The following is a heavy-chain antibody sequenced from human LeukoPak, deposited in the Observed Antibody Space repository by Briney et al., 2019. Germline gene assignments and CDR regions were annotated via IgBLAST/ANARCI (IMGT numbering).Heavy chain of an antibody. CDR2: IKSNVDGGTT. Sequence: PGGSRRLSCTVSGGIFRNFWMTWVRQAPGKGPEWLGRIKSNVDGGTTDYAAAVKGRFTISRDDSRNTLFLQMNSLKVEGTAVYYCVTDPPMTGGRWFDPWGQGTLVTVSS. D-gene: IGHD3-9*01. J-gene: IGHJ5*02. CDR3: VTDPPMTGGRWFDP. V-gene: IGHV3-15*01. CDR1: GGIFRNFW.